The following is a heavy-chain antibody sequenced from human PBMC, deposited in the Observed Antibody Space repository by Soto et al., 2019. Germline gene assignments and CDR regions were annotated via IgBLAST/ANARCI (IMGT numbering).Heavy chain of an antibody. V-gene: IGHV3-23*01. J-gene: IGHJ5*02. CDR1: GFTFASSA. D-gene: IGHD3-3*01. Sequence: VQLLESGGGLVQPGGSLRLSCAASGFTFASSAMTWVRQAPGKGLEWISSVSGDGRAIYYADSVKGRFTISRDISKSTLYLQMNGLRAEDTATYFCARITRSWGQGTLVTVAS. CDR3: ARITRS. CDR2: VSGDGRAI.